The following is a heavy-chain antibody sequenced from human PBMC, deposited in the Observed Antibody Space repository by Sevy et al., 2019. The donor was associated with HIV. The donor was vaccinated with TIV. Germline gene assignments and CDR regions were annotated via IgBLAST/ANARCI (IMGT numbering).Heavy chain of an antibody. V-gene: IGHV1-69*13. Sequence: ASVKVSCKASGGTFSSYAISWVRQAPGQGLEWMGGIIPIFGTANYAQKFQGRVTITADESTCTAYMELSSLRSEDTAVYYCARERYCSGGSCYSGGHYFDYWGQGTLVTVSS. J-gene: IGHJ4*02. D-gene: IGHD2-15*01. CDR2: IIPIFGTA. CDR1: GGTFSSYA. CDR3: ARERYCSGGSCYSGGHYFDY.